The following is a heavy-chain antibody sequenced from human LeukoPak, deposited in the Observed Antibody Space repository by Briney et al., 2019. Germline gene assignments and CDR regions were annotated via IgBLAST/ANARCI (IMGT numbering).Heavy chain of an antibody. CDR2: IIPILGIA. CDR3: VSVVVAATGYYFDY. D-gene: IGHD2-15*01. CDR1: GATFSSYA. J-gene: IGHJ4*02. Sequence: SVKLSCKASGATFSSYAISWVRQAPGQGLEWMGRIIPILGIANYAQKFQGRVTITADKSTSTAYMELGSLRSEDTAVYYCVSVVVAATGYYFDYWGQGTLVTVSS. V-gene: IGHV1-69*04.